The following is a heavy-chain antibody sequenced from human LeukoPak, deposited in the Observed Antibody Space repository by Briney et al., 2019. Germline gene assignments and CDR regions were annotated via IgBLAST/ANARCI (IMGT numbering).Heavy chain of an antibody. Sequence: SETLSLTCTLSGGSISSYYWSWIRQPPGKGLEWIGYIYYSGSTNYNPSLKSRVTISVDTSKNQFSLKLSSVTAADTAVYYCARDYYGRFDPWGQGTLVTASS. D-gene: IGHD3-10*01. J-gene: IGHJ5*02. CDR3: ARDYYGRFDP. V-gene: IGHV4-59*01. CDR2: IYYSGST. CDR1: GGSISSYY.